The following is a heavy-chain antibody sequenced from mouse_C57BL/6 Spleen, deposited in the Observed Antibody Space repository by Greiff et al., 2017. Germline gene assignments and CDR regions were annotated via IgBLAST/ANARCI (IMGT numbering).Heavy chain of an antibody. D-gene: IGHD1-1*01. CDR2: IYPGDGDT. V-gene: IGHV1-82*01. CDR3: ARWDITTVHY. Sequence: QVQLKESGPELVKPGASVKISCKASGYAFSSSWMNWVKQRPGKGLEWIGRIYPGDGDTNYNGKFKGKATLTADKSSSTAYMQLSSLTSEDSAVYLCARWDITTVHYWGQGTTLTVSS. CDR1: GYAFSSSW. J-gene: IGHJ2*01.